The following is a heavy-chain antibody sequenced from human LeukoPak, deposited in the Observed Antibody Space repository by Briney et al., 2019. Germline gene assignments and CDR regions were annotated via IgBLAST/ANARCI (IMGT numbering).Heavy chain of an antibody. CDR1: GFTFSNYG. CDR2: ISGSGVST. D-gene: IGHD6-19*01. V-gene: IGHV3-23*01. Sequence: GGSLRLSCAASGFTFSNYGLIWVRQSPGKGLEWVSGISGSGVSTYYADSVKGRFTISRDNSKNTLYLQMKSVRAEDTALYNCAKLRIEVAGPNGDFDFWVRGAMVTDCS. CDR3: AKLRIEVAGPNGDFDF. J-gene: IGHJ2*01.